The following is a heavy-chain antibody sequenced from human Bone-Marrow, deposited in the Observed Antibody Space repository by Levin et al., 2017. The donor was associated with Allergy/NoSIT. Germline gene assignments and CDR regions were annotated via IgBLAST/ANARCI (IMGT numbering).Heavy chain of an antibody. J-gene: IGHJ4*02. Sequence: ASVKVSCKASGYTFTGYYMHWVRQAPGQGLEWMGWINPNSGGTNYAQKFQGRVTMTRDTSISTAYMELSRLRSDDTAVYYCARACGSGSYYPYWGQGTLVTVSS. CDR1: GYTFTGYY. CDR2: INPNSGGT. V-gene: IGHV1-2*02. D-gene: IGHD1-26*01. CDR3: ARACGSGSYYPY.